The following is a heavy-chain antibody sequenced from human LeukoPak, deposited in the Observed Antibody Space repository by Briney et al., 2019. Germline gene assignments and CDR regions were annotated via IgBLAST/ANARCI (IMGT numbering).Heavy chain of an antibody. Sequence: PSGTLSLTCAVSGGSISSSSYYWGWIRQPPGKGLEWIGSIYYSGSTYYNPSLKSRVTISVDTSKNQFSLKLSSVTAADTAVYYCARVRGYSYGYRYFDYWGQGTLVTVSS. D-gene: IGHD5-18*01. CDR2: IYYSGST. V-gene: IGHV4-39*07. CDR1: GGSISSSSYY. CDR3: ARVRGYSYGYRYFDY. J-gene: IGHJ4*02.